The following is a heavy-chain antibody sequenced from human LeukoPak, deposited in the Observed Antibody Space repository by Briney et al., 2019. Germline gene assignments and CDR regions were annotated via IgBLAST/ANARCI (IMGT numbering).Heavy chain of an antibody. J-gene: IGHJ5*02. D-gene: IGHD4-11*01. Sequence: PSETLSLTCAVYGGSFSGYYWSWIRQPPGKGLEWIGEINHSGSTNYNPSPKSRVTISVDTSKNQFSLKLSSVTAADTAVYYCARGEPVYSNSPGFDPWGQGTLVTVSS. V-gene: IGHV4-34*01. CDR1: GGSFSGYY. CDR2: INHSGST. CDR3: ARGEPVYSNSPGFDP.